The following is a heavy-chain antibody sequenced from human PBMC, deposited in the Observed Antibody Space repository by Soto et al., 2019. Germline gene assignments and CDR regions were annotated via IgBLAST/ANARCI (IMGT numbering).Heavy chain of an antibody. V-gene: IGHV3-43*01. D-gene: IGHD3-3*01. CDR1: GFIFDDYS. J-gene: IGHJ6*02. CDR2: LSWDGRHT. Sequence: EVQLVESGGVVVQPGGSLRLSCAASGFIFDDYSMYWVRQAPGKGLEWVSLLSWDGRHTYYADSVKGRFIISRDNSRNSLYLQMTRMTNADTALYYCAKARRSIFGGMDVWGQGNTVTVSS. CDR3: AKARRSIFGGMDV.